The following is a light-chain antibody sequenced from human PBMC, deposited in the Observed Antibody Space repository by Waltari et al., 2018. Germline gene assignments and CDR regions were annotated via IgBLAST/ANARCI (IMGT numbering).Light chain of an antibody. CDR2: DAS. CDR3: QQYDNLPRWT. CDR1: QDISNY. V-gene: IGKV1-33*01. J-gene: IGKJ2*02. Sequence: DIQMTQSPSSLSASVGDRVTITCQASQDISNYLNWYQQKPGKAPKLLIYDASNLETGVPSRFSGSGSGTDFTFTISSLQPEDIATYYCQQYDNLPRWTFGQGTKLEIK.